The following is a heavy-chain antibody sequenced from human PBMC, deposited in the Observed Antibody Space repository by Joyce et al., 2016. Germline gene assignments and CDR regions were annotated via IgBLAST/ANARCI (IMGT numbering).Heavy chain of an antibody. CDR1: GGSFSDYY. V-gene: IGHV4-34*02. Sequence: QVQLQQWGAGLLKPSETLSRTCAVYGGSFSDYYWHWIRQSPGKGLQCIGEINDRGTTNYNPSLKSRLTISLDTSKNRFSLNLNSVTAADTAVYYCHAAVGNWGRDYWGQGTLVTVSS. J-gene: IGHJ4*02. CDR2: INDRGTT. CDR3: HAAVGNWGRDY. D-gene: IGHD3-16*01.